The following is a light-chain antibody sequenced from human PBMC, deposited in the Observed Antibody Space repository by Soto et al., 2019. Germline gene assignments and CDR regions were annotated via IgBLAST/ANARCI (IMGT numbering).Light chain of an antibody. CDR2: DAS. V-gene: IGKV1-33*01. J-gene: IGKJ5*01. Sequence: DIQMTQSPPSLSASVGDRVTITCHAIRDISDYLNWYQQKPGSVPKLLIFDASNLQTGVPSRFSGSGSGTHFTFTISSLQAEDFATYYYQQYDDLPITFGQGTRLDMK. CDR1: RDISDY. CDR3: QQYDDLPIT.